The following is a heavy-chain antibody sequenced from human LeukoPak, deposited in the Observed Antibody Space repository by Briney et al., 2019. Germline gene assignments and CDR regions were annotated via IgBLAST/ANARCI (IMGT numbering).Heavy chain of an antibody. CDR1: GGSISSGGYS. V-gene: IGHV4-30-4*07. D-gene: IGHD2-2*01. CDR2: IYYSGST. CDR3: ARWGTYASTSNWFDP. J-gene: IGHJ5*02. Sequence: PSETLSLTCAVSGGSISSGGYSWSWIRQPPGKGLEWIGYIYYSGSTYYNPSLKSRVTISVDTSKNQFSLSLSSVTAADTAVYYCARWGTYASTSNWFDPWGQGTLVTVSS.